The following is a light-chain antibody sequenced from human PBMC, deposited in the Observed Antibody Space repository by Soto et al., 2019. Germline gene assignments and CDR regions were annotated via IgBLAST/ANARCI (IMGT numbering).Light chain of an antibody. V-gene: IGKV1-5*01. Sequence: DIQMTQSPSTLSGSVGDRVTITCRASQTITTFLVWYQQKPGKAPQILIYDASKLEPGVPSRLSGGGSGTEFTLTISSLQPDDFATYYCQQYSTYPRTFGGGT. CDR3: QQYSTYPRT. CDR1: QTITTF. J-gene: IGKJ4*01. CDR2: DAS.